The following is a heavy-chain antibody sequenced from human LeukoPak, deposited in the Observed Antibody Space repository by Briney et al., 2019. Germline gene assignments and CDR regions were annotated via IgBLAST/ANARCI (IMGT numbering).Heavy chain of an antibody. CDR2: IYPGDSDT. CDR3: ARHETGPYFDY. D-gene: IGHD1-1*01. V-gene: IGHV5-51*01. CDR1: GYSFTSYW. J-gene: IGHJ4*02. Sequence: PGESLKISCKGSGYSFTSYWIGRVRQMPGKGLECMVIIYPGDSDTRYSPSFQGQVTISADRSISTAYLQWSSLKASDTAMYYCARHETGPYFDYWGQGTLVTVSS.